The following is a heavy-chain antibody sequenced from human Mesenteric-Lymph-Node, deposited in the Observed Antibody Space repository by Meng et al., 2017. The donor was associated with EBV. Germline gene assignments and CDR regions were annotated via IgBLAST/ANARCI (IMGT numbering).Heavy chain of an antibody. D-gene: IGHD4-11*01. CDR2: INDSGST. Sequence: QVRLHQWGAGLLKPSETLSLTCGVSGGSFSAYYWNWIRRAPGKGLEWIGEINDSGSTNYNPSLKSRVTISLDTSNKHFSLKLSSVTAADAAVYYCARSYSNFQFFDSWGQGTLVTVSS. CDR3: ARSYSNFQFFDS. J-gene: IGHJ4*02. CDR1: GGSFSAYY. V-gene: IGHV4-34*01.